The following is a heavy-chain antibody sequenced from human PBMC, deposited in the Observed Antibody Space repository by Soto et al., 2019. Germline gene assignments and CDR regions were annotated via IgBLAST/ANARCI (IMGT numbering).Heavy chain of an antibody. J-gene: IGHJ4*02. D-gene: IGHD4-17*01. CDR3: ADDEDGDSDFDS. CDR1: GFTFSTYG. Sequence: EVQLVESGGGLVQPGGSRRLSCAASGFTFSTYGMNWVRQAPGKGLEWVSYISSSGSTIYYVESVRGRFSISRDNAKNSLYLQMDSLRDEDTAVYFCADDEDGDSDFDSWGQGTLVTVAS. V-gene: IGHV3-48*02. CDR2: ISSSGSTI.